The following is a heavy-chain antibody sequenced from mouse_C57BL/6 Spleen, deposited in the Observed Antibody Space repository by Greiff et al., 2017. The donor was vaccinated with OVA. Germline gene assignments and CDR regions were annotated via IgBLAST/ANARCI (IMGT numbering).Heavy chain of an antibody. CDR2: INPSSGYT. CDR1: GYTFTSYW. V-gene: IGHV1-7*01. CDR3: AIDFFGQYYFDY. D-gene: IGHD3-3*01. Sequence: QVQLKQSGAELVKPGASVKLSCKASGYTFTSYWMHWVKQRPGQGLEWIGYINPSSGYTKYNQKFKDKATLTADKSSSTAYMQLSSLTYEDSAVYYCAIDFFGQYYFDYWGQGTTLTVSS. J-gene: IGHJ2*01.